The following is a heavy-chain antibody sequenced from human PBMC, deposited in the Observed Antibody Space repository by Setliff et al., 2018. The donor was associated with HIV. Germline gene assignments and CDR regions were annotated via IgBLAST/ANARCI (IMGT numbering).Heavy chain of an antibody. D-gene: IGHD2-15*01. CDR1: GFTFRSYG. V-gene: IGHV3-30*02. CDR2: IRYDGTNK. J-gene: IGHJ4*02. Sequence: GGSLRLSCAASGFTFRSYGMHWVRQAPGKGLEWVSFIRYDGTNKDYADSVKGRFTISRDNSKNTLYLQMNSLRAEDTAVYYCAKCGGVTCYSASWYFDYWGQGTLVTVSS. CDR3: AKCGGVTCYSASWYFDY.